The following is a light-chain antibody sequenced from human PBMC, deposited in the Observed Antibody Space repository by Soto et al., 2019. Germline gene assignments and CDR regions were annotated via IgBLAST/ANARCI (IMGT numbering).Light chain of an antibody. CDR2: EVS. J-gene: IGLJ3*02. Sequence: QSALTQPAPVSGSPGQSITISCAGTSSDVGGYNYVSWYQQHPGKAPKLMIYEVSNRPSGVSNRFSGSKSGNTASLTISGLQAEDEADYYCSSYTSSSTPRVFGGGTKLTVL. CDR1: SSDVGGYNY. V-gene: IGLV2-14*01. CDR3: SSYTSSSTPRV.